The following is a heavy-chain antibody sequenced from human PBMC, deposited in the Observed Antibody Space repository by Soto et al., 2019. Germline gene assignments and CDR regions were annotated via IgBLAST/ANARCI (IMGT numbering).Heavy chain of an antibody. J-gene: IGHJ4*02. CDR1: EFTFSSYA. Sequence: PGGSLRLSCVASEFTFSSYAMTRVRQAPGKGLEWVSAISGGDGSPSYADSVKGRFTISRDNSKNTLYLHMNSLRADDTAAYYCAKWHTYNYDSLAFSGFDCWGQGTQVTVSS. CDR2: ISGGDGSP. D-gene: IGHD3-16*01. V-gene: IGHV3-23*01. CDR3: AKWHTYNYDSLAFSGFDC.